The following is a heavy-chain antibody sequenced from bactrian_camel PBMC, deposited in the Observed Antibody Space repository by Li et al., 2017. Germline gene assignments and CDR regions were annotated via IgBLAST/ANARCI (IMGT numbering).Heavy chain of an antibody. CDR1: GDTDSNC. CDR2: SGDGTT. CDR3: AKSLGTDWPGSFAD. V-gene: IGHV3S53*01. D-gene: IGHD5*01. Sequence: VQLVESGGGEVQAGESLQLSCVVSGDTDSNCMGWFRQAPGKEREAVAASGDGTTHYSGSVKGRFTISRGDAVNAVSLEMSSLKPEDMAMYYCAKSLGTDWPGSFADWGQGTQVTVS. J-gene: IGHJ4*01.